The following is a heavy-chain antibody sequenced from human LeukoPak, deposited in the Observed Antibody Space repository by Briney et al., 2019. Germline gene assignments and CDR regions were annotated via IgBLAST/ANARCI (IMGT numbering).Heavy chain of an antibody. CDR1: GYTFTSYD. J-gene: IGHJ5*02. Sequence: GAXXKVSCKTSGYTFTSYDINWVRQATGQGLEWMGWMNPNSGNTGYAQKFQGRVTMTRNTSISTAYMQLSSLRSDDTAVYYCARGYVGATEYCFDPWGQGTLVTVSS. CDR2: MNPNSGNT. V-gene: IGHV1-8*01. CDR3: ARGYVGATEYCFDP. D-gene: IGHD1-26*01.